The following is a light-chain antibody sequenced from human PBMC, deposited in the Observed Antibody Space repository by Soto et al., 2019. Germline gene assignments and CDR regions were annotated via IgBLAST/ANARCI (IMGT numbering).Light chain of an antibody. J-gene: IGLJ1*01. CDR1: SSDVGAYNL. Sequence: QSALTQPASVSGSPGQSITISCTGTSSDVGAYNLVSWYQQHPGRAPKLMIYEVSNRPSGVSNRFSGSKSDNTASLTISGLRAEDEADYYCSSYTSSITLVFGTGTKLTVL. CDR2: EVS. V-gene: IGLV2-14*01. CDR3: SSYTSSITLV.